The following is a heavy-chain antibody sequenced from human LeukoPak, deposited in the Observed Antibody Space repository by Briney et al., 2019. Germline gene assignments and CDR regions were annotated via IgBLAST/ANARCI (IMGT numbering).Heavy chain of an antibody. CDR1: GFTFSSYA. V-gene: IGHV3-23*01. Sequence: GGSLRLSCAASGFTFSSYAMSWVRQAPGKGLEWVSAISGSGGSTYYADSVKGRFAISRDNSKNTLYLQMNSLRAEDTAVYYCAKSRSGTPGNTCDYRGQGTLVTVSS. J-gene: IGHJ4*02. D-gene: IGHD3-10*01. CDR3: AKSRSGTPGNTCDY. CDR2: ISGSGGST.